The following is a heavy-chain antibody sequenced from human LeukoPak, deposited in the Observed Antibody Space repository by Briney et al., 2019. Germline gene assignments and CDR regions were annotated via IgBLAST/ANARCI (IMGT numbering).Heavy chain of an antibody. V-gene: IGHV4-34*01. CDR3: ARDRVGATRKFDY. J-gene: IGHJ4*02. Sequence: SETLSLTCAVYGGXFSGYYCSWIRQPPGKGLEWVGEINHSGSTNYNPSLKGRVTISVDTSKNQFSLKLSSVTAADTAVYYCARDRVGATRKFDYWGQGTLVTVSS. D-gene: IGHD1-26*01. CDR2: INHSGST. CDR1: GGXFSGYY.